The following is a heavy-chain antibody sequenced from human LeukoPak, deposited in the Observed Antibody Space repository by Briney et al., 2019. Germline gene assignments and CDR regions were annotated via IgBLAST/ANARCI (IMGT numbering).Heavy chain of an antibody. V-gene: IGHV3-23*01. CDR1: GINVSMNY. Sequence: GSLRLSCAASGINVSMNYMSWVRQAPGKGLEWVSAISGSGGSTYYADSVKGRFTISRDNSKNTLYLQMNSLRAEDTAVYYCAKDVINFSDPYMVFDYWGQGTLVTVSS. CDR2: ISGSGGST. J-gene: IGHJ4*02. D-gene: IGHD3-10*01. CDR3: AKDVINFSDPYMVFDY.